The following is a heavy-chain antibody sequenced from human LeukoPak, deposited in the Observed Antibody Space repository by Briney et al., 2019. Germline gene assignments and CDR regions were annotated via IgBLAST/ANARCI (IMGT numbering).Heavy chain of an antibody. CDR1: GFTFDDYA. CDR3: AKLAGYSYGQPYFDY. V-gene: IGHV3-9*01. CDR2: ICWNSGSI. Sequence: GGSLRLSCAASGFTFDDYAMHWVRQAPGKGLEWVSGICWNSGSIGYADSVKGRFTISRDNAKNSLYLQMNSLRAEDTALYYCAKLAGYSYGQPYFDYWGQGTLVTVSS. J-gene: IGHJ4*02. D-gene: IGHD5-18*01.